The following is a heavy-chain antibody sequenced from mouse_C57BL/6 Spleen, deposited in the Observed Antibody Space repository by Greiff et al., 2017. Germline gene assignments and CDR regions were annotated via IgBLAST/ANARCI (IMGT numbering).Heavy chain of an antibody. CDR3: AGDGGY. CDR2: IYPGDGDP. V-gene: IGHV1-82*01. J-gene: IGHJ2*01. D-gene: IGHD1-1*02. CDR1: GYAFSSSW. Sequence: QVQLQQSEPELVKPGASVKISCKASGYAFSSSWMNWVKQRPGKGLEWIGRIYPGDGDPNYNGKFKGKATLTADKSSSTAYMQLSSLTSEYSAVYFCAGDGGYWGQGTTLTVSS.